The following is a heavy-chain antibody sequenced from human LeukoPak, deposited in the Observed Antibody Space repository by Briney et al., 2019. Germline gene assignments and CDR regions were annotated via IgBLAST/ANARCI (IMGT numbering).Heavy chain of an antibody. J-gene: IGHJ4*02. CDR1: GYTFTGYY. CDR3: ARHVGGYDLFDY. V-gene: IGHV1-2*02. Sequence: ASVKVSCKASGYTFTGYYMHWVRQAPGQGLEWMGWINPNSSGTNYAQKFQGRVTMTRDTSISTAYMELSRLRSDDTAVYYCARHVGGYDLFDYWGQGTLVTVSS. D-gene: IGHD5-12*01. CDR2: INPNSSGT.